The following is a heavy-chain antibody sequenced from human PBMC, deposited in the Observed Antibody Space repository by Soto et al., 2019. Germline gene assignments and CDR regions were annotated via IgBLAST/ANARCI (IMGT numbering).Heavy chain of an antibody. J-gene: IGHJ6*02. D-gene: IGHD3-10*01. CDR1: GFTFSSYA. V-gene: IGHV3-23*01. Sequence: LRLSCAASGFTFSSYAMSWVRQAPGKGLEWVSAISGSGGSTYYADSVKGRFTISRDNSKNTLYLQMNSLRAEDTAVYYCASGSGSYQYYYYGMDVWGQGTTVTVSS. CDR3: ASGSGSYQYYYYGMDV. CDR2: ISGSGGST.